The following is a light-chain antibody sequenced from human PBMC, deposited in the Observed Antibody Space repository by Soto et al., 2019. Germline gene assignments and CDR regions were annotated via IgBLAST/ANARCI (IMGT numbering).Light chain of an antibody. CDR2: EAS. V-gene: IGKV1-33*01. CDR3: QQYDNLPRT. J-gene: IGKJ4*01. CDR1: QDISNY. Sequence: DIQMTQSPSSLSASVGDRVTITCQASQDISNYLNWYQQKPGKAPKLLIYEASNLETGVPSRFSGSGSGTDFTFTISSLQPEDIATYYCQQYDNLPRTFGGGTKVDIK.